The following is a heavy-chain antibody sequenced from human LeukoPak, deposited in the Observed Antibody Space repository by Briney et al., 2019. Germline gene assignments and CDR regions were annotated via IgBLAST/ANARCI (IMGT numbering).Heavy chain of an antibody. CDR3: ARHYYDSSGYYAY. V-gene: IGHV4-61*01. D-gene: IGHD3-22*01. CDR1: GGSISSGSYY. Sequence: SETLSLTCTVSGGSISSGSYYWPWIRQSPGKGLEWIGYIYYSGSTNYNPSLKSRVTVSVDTSKNQFSLKLTSVTAADTAVYYCARHYYDSSGYYAYWGQGTLVTVSS. J-gene: IGHJ4*02. CDR2: IYYSGST.